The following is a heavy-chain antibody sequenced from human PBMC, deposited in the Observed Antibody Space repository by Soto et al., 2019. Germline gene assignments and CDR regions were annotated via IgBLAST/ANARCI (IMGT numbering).Heavy chain of an antibody. CDR1: GGSFTGYY. J-gene: IGHJ3*02. CDR2: INHSGST. Sequence: QVQLQQWGAGLLKPSETLSLTCAVYGGSFTGYYWSWIRQPPGKGLEWIGEINHSGSTNYNPSLKSRGTISVDTAKDQFSLMLSSVTAADTAVDDSASHCSGGTCYYAFDIWGQGTMVTVSS. CDR3: ASHCSGGTCYYAFDI. V-gene: IGHV4-34*01. D-gene: IGHD2-15*01.